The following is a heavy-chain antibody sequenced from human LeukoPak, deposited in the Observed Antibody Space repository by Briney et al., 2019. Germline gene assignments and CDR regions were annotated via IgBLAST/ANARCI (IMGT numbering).Heavy chain of an antibody. CDR3: TRDDGYSYRKGVDHFGY. Sequence: ASVKVSCKASGYTFMSYGISWVRQAPGQGLEWMGWISAYDGNTNYVQKFQGRVTMTVDTSTNSAHMDLRSLTSDDTAVYYCTRDDGYSYRKGVDHFGYWGQGTLVTVSS. CDR2: ISAYDGNT. CDR1: GYTFMSYG. D-gene: IGHD5-18*01. J-gene: IGHJ4*02. V-gene: IGHV1-18*01.